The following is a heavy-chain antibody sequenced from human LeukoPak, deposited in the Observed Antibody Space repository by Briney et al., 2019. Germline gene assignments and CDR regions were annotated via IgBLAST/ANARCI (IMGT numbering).Heavy chain of an antibody. Sequence: ASVKVSCKASGYTFTGYYMHWVRQAPGQGLAWMGWINPNSGGTNYAQKFQGRVTMTRDTSISTAYMELSRLRSDDTAVYYCARDSSSWGNYGMDVWGQGTTVTVSS. CDR1: GYTFTGYY. D-gene: IGHD6-13*01. J-gene: IGHJ6*02. V-gene: IGHV1-2*02. CDR2: INPNSGGT. CDR3: ARDSSSWGNYGMDV.